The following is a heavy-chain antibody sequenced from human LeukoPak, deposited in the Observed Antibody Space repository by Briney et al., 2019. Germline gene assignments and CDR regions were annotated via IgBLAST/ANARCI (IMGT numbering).Heavy chain of an antibody. CDR3: ARGVLYSGGDCYPTYFDY. D-gene: IGHD2-21*02. V-gene: IGHV1-69*05. CDR1: GGTFSSSA. Sequence: GASVKVSCKASGGTFSSSAISWVRQAPGQGLEWMGGIIPIFGTANYAQKFQGRVTITTDESTSTAYMELSSLRSEDTAVYYCARGVLYSGGDCYPTYFDYWGQRTLVTVSS. J-gene: IGHJ4*02. CDR2: IIPIFGTA.